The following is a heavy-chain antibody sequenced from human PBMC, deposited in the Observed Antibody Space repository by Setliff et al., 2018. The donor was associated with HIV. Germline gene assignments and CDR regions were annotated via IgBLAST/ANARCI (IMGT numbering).Heavy chain of an antibody. Sequence: SETLSLTCTVSGYSISSGYYWGWIRQPPGKGLEWIGSIYYSGRTYYNPSLKSRVTISVDTSKNQFSLKLSSVTAADTAVYYCARRRSSGWYHYFDYWGQGTLVTVSS. CDR1: GYSISSGYY. V-gene: IGHV4-38-2*02. CDR3: ARRRSSGWYHYFDY. CDR2: IYYSGRT. D-gene: IGHD6-19*01. J-gene: IGHJ4*02.